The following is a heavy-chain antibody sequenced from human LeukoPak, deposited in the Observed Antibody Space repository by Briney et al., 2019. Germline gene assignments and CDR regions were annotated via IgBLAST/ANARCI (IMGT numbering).Heavy chain of an antibody. CDR3: ARDLLGRDYYDSSGYSPY. J-gene: IGHJ4*02. V-gene: IGHV7-4-1*02. CDR1: GYTFTSYA. D-gene: IGHD3-22*01. CDR2: INTNTGNP. Sequence: ASVTVSCKASGYTFTSYAMNWVRQAPGQGLEWMGWINTNTGNPTYAQGFTGRFVFSLDTSVSTAYLQISSLKAEDTAVYYCARDLLGRDYYDSSGYSPYWGQGTLVTVSS.